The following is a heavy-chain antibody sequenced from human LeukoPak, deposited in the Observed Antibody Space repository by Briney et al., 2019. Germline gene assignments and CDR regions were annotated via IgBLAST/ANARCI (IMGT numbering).Heavy chain of an antibody. CDR1: GFTFSSYA. V-gene: IGHV3-23*01. Sequence: GGSLRLSCAASGFTFSSYAMSWVRQAPGKGLEWVSAISGSGGRTYYADAVKGRFTNSRDNSKNTQYLQMNSLRAEDTAVYYCAKDTADSWIVGFDYWGQGTLVTVSS. CDR3: AKDTADSWIVGFDY. J-gene: IGHJ4*02. D-gene: IGHD3-22*01. CDR2: ISGSGGRT.